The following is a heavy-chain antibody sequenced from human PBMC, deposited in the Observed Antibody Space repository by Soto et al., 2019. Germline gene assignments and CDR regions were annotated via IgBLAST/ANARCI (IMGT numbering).Heavy chain of an antibody. CDR1: GGSISSGDYY. CDR2: IYYSGST. CDR3: VRGGGDNWFDP. V-gene: IGHV4-30-4*01. Sequence: PSETLSLTCTVSGGSISSGDYYWSWIRQPPGKGLEWIGYIYYSGSTFYNPSLKNRVTISLDTSKIPFSLKLSSVTAADPAVYYCVRGGGDNWFDPWGQQTL. D-gene: IGHD3-16*01. J-gene: IGHJ5*02.